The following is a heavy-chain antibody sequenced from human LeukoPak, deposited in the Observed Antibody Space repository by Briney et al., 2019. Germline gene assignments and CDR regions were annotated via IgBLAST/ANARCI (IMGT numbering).Heavy chain of an antibody. Sequence: GGSLRLSCAASGFTFSSYWMSWVRQAPGKGLEWVANIKQDGSEKYYVDSVKGRFTISRDNAKNSLYLQMNSLRAEDTAVYYCARDSSYCSSTSCYGDYGMDVWGQGTTVTVSS. V-gene: IGHV3-7*01. CDR1: GFTFSSYW. CDR3: ARDSSYCSSTSCYGDYGMDV. CDR2: IKQDGSEK. D-gene: IGHD2-2*01. J-gene: IGHJ6*02.